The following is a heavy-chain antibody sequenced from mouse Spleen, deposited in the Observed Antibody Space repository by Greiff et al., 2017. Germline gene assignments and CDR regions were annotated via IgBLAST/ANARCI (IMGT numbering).Heavy chain of an antibody. CDR2: IHPNSGST. CDR1: GYTFTSYW. J-gene: IGHJ4*01. Sequence: QVQLKQSGAELVKPGASVKLSCKASGYTFTSYWMHWVKQRPGQGLEWIGMIHPNSGSTNYNEKFKSKATLTVDKSSSTAYMQLSSLTSEDSAVYYCAREPIYYGDSRDAMDYWGQGTSVTVSS. V-gene: IGHV1-64*01. CDR3: AREPIYYGDSRDAMDY. D-gene: IGHD2-13*01.